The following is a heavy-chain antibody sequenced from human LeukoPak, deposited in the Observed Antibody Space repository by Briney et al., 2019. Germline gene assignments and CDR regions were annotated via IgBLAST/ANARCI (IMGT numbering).Heavy chain of an antibody. CDR1: GFTFSRYW. J-gene: IGHJ2*01. V-gene: IGHV3-NL1*01. CDR3: AKGGRRGPGSGYFEL. Sequence: PGRSLRLSCAASGFTFSRYWVHWVRQAPGKGPEWVSVIYEDGEGGCTHYPDSVRGRFTISRDNSKNAVYLQMNNLRADDTAMCFFAKGGRRGPGSGYFELWGRGTMVTVSS. CDR2: IYEDGEGGCT. D-gene: IGHD3-9*01.